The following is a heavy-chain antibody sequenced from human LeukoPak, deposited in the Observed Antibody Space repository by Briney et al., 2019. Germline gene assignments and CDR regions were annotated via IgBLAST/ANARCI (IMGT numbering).Heavy chain of an antibody. V-gene: IGHV3-69-1*02. CDR3: ARGMGYDSSGYYYRDFDY. CDR2: ISWNSGSI. CDR1: GFIVNTNY. J-gene: IGHJ4*02. Sequence: GGSLRLSCAASGFIVNTNYMSWVRQAPGRGLEWVSGISWNSGSIGYADSVKGRFTISRDNAKNSLYLQMNSLRAEDTAVYYCARGMGYDSSGYYYRDFDYWGQGTLVTVSS. D-gene: IGHD3-22*01.